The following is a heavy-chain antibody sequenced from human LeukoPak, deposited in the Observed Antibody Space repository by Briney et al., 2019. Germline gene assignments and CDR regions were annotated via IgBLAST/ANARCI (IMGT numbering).Heavy chain of an antibody. CDR3: AKDNNWNDGSCWFDP. J-gene: IGHJ5*02. D-gene: IGHD1-1*01. Sequence: GRSLRLSCAASGFTFDDYAMHWVRQAPGKGLEWVSGISWNSGSIGYADSVKGRFTISRDNAKNSLYLQMNSLRAEDTALYYCAKDNNWNDGSCWFDPWGQGTLVTVSS. CDR1: GFTFDDYA. V-gene: IGHV3-9*01. CDR2: ISWNSGSI.